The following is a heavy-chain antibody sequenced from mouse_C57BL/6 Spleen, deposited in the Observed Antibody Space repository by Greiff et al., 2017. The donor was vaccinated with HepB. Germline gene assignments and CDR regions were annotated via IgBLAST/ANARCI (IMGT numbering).Heavy chain of an antibody. CDR1: GFTFSSYT. CDR3: ARQLYYYAMDY. CDR2: ISGGGGNT. Sequence: EVQRVESGGGLVKPGGSLKLSCAASGFTFSSYTMSWVRQTPEKRLEWVATISGGGGNTYYPDSVKGRFTISRDNAKNTLYLQMSSLRSEDTALYYCARQLYYYAMDYWGQGTSVTVSS. J-gene: IGHJ4*01. V-gene: IGHV5-9*01.